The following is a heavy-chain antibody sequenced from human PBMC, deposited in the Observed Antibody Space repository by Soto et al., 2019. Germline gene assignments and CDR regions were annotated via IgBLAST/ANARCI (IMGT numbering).Heavy chain of an antibody. Sequence: EVQLVESGGGLVQLGGSLRLSCAASGITLSDHYMDWVRQAPGKGLEWVGRIRTKVRSYTTEYVASVKGRFTISRDDSENSLYLQMHSLKTEDTAVYFCSIDLAGASGGRYIDSWGQGTLVTVSS. J-gene: IGHJ4*02. CDR3: SIDLAGASGGRYIDS. D-gene: IGHD3-10*01. CDR2: IRTKVRSYTT. CDR1: GITLSDHY. V-gene: IGHV3-72*01.